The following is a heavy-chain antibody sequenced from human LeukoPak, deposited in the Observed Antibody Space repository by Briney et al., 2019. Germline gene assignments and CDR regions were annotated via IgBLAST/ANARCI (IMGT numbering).Heavy chain of an antibody. Sequence: ASVKVSCKASGYTFTSYYMHWVRQAPGQGLEWMGIINPSGGSTSYAQKFQGRVTMTRDTSTSTVYMELSSLRSEDTAVCYCASGSRDILTGSWIDYWGQGTLVTVSS. V-gene: IGHV1-46*01. D-gene: IGHD3-9*01. CDR3: ASGSRDILTGSWIDY. CDR2: INPSGGST. J-gene: IGHJ4*02. CDR1: GYTFTSYY.